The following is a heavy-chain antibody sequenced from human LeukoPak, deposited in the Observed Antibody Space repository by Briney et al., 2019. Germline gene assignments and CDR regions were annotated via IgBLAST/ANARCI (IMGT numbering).Heavy chain of an antibody. CDR2: LSYSGDA. CDR1: GFTFYKYP. J-gene: IGHJ4*02. CDR3: AKDFDSGGSYDGDHR. V-gene: IGHV3-23*01. Sequence: GGSLRLSCAASGFTFYKYPMNWVRQAPGKGLEWISTLSYSGDAHYADSVKGRFTISRDDSKNTVYLQMNSLRPEDTAVYFCAKDFDSGGSYDGDHRWGQGTLVTVSS. D-gene: IGHD3-22*01.